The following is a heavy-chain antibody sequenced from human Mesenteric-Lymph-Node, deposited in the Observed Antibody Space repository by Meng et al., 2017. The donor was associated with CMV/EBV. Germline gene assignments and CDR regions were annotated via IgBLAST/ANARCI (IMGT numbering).Heavy chain of an antibody. D-gene: IGHD5-12*01. J-gene: IGHJ4*02. CDR2: IYPGDSNT. CDR3: ARLEVYRGYDYYFDY. V-gene: IGHV5-51*01. CDR1: GYSFTSYW. Sequence: GESLKISCKGSGYSFTSYWIGWVRQMPGKGLEWMGIIYPGDSNTKYSPSFQGQVTISADKSISTAYLQWSSLKASDTAMYYCARLEVYRGYDYYFDYWGQGTLVTVSS.